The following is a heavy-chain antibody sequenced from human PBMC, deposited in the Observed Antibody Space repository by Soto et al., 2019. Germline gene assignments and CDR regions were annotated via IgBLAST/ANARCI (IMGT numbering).Heavy chain of an antibody. V-gene: IGHV3-33*01. Sequence: QVQLVESGGGVVQPGRSLRLSCAASGFTFSSYGMHWVRQAPGKGLEWVAVIWYDGSNKYYADSVKGRFTISRDKSKNTLYLQMNSLRAEDTAVYYCAIEDGGYSYGPLGYYYYGMDVWGQGTTVTVSS. D-gene: IGHD5-18*01. CDR2: IWYDGSNK. J-gene: IGHJ6*02. CDR3: AIEDGGYSYGPLGYYYYGMDV. CDR1: GFTFSSYG.